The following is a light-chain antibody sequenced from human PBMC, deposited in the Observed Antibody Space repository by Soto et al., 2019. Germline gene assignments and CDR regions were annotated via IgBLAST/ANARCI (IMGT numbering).Light chain of an antibody. CDR2: GAT. CDR1: QSVNSNY. Sequence: EIVLTQSPATLSLSPGERATLSCRASQSVNSNYVAWYQHKPGQGPRLLFYGATHRATGIPDRISGSGSGRDFILTISRLEPEDFAVYYCQQYGTAPQTFGHGTKVEIK. J-gene: IGKJ1*01. V-gene: IGKV3-20*01. CDR3: QQYGTAPQT.